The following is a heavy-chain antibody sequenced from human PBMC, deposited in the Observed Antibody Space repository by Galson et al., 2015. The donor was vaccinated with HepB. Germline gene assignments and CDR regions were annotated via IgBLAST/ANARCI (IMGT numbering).Heavy chain of an antibody. Sequence: SLRLSCAASGFTFSSYAMSWVRQAPGKGLECVSAISGSGGSTYYADSVKGRFTISRDNSKNTLYLQMNSLRAEDTAVYYCAKDGGVTMIVVVIPNFVDYWGQGTLVTVSS. D-gene: IGHD3-22*01. CDR1: GFTFSSYA. CDR3: AKDGGVTMIVVVIPNFVDY. V-gene: IGHV3-23*01. CDR2: ISGSGGST. J-gene: IGHJ4*02.